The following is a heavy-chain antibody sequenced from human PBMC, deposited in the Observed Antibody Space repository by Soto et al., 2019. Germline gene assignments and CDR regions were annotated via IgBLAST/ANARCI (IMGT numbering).Heavy chain of an antibody. CDR3: ARDGIYDFWSGYTPSPIDY. CDR2: ISAYNGNT. D-gene: IGHD3-3*01. CDR1: GYTCTSCG. Sequence: SVKVSWRGAGYTCTSCGISWLRQAPGQGLEWMGWISAYNGNTNYAQKPQGRVTMTTDTSTSTAYMELRSLRSDDTAVYYCARDGIYDFWSGYTPSPIDYWGQGTLVTVSS. J-gene: IGHJ4*02. V-gene: IGHV1-18*01.